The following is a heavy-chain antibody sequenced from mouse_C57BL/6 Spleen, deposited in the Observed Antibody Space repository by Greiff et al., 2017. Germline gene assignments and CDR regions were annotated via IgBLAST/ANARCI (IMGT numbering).Heavy chain of an antibody. Sequence: EVQGVESGPGLAKPSQTLSLTCSVTGYTITSDYWNWIRKFPGNKLEYMGYISYSGSTYSNPSLYRRNSITRATSKNQYYLQLNSVTTEGTATYYCARGNYGSSYNWYFDVWGTGTTVTVSA. CDR2: ISYSGST. V-gene: IGHV3-8*01. D-gene: IGHD1-1*01. J-gene: IGHJ1*03. CDR3: ARGNYGSSYNWYFDV. CDR1: GYTITSDY.